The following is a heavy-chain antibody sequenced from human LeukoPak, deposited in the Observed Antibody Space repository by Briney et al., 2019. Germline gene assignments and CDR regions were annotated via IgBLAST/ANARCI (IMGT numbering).Heavy chain of an antibody. CDR3: ARTLSTVTTYFDY. CDR1: GGSFSGYY. CDR2: INPSGRT. V-gene: IGHV4-34*01. J-gene: IGHJ4*02. D-gene: IGHD4-17*01. Sequence: SETLSLTCAVYGGSFSGYYWSWIRQPPGKGLEWIGEINPSGRTNYNPSLKTQVTFSADTSKSQFSLELTSVTAADTAVYYCARTLSTVTTYFDYWGQGTLVTVSS.